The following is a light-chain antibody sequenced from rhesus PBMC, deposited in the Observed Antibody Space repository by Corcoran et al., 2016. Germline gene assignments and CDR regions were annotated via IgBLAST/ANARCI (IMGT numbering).Light chain of an antibody. V-gene: IGKV4-1*01. J-gene: IGKJ1*01. Sequence: DIVMTQSPDSLAVSLGERVTINCKSSQSLLYSSNNKNYLAWYQQKPGQAPKLLIYWASTRESGVPNRFSGSGFGTDFPLTTSGCQAEDVAVYYCQQYYSTRTFGQGTKVEIK. CDR3: QQYYSTRT. CDR2: WAS. CDR1: QSLLYSSNNKNY.